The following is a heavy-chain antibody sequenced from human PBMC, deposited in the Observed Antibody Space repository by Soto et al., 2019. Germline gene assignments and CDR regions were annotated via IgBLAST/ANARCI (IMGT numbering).Heavy chain of an antibody. CDR1: GFSISDHY. V-gene: IGHV3-11*03. J-gene: IGHJ4*02. CDR3: ARSGDNYNVLDY. D-gene: IGHD3-10*02. CDR2: SSNSGTFT. Sequence: GGSLRLSCAASGFSISDHYMSWIRQAPGKGLEWVSYSSNSGTFTKYADSVKGRFSISRDNAKNSLYLEISSLRGEDTAIYYCARSGDNYNVLDYWGQGTPVTVSS.